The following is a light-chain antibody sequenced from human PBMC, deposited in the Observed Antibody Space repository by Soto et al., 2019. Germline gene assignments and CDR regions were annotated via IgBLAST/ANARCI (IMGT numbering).Light chain of an antibody. V-gene: IGKV3-20*01. CDR1: QSVTGSH. J-gene: IGKJ1*01. CDR3: QQYGSPLWT. Sequence: EIVLTQSPGTLSLSPGERATLSCRASQSVTGSHLAWYQHQPGQAPRLLMYGASSRATGIPVRFSGSGSGTYFTPTISILDPEDFAVYYCQQYGSPLWTFGQGTKVEI. CDR2: GAS.